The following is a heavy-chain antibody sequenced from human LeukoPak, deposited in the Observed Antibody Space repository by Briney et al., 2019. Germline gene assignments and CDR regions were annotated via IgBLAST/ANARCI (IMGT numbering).Heavy chain of an antibody. CDR3: AREGDYYDSSGTDAFDI. CDR2: INSDGSST. CDR1: GFTFSSYW. Sequence: GSLRLSCAASGFTFSSYWMHWVRQAPGKGLVWVSRINSDGSSTSYADSVKGRFTISRDNAKNTLYLQMNSLRAEDTAVYYCAREGDYYDSSGTDAFDIWGQGTMVTVSS. V-gene: IGHV3-74*01. D-gene: IGHD3-22*01. J-gene: IGHJ3*02.